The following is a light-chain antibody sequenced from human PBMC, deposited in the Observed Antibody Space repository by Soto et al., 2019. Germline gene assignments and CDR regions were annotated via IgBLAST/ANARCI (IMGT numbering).Light chain of an antibody. CDR3: AAWDDSLNGSYV. CDR1: SSNIGSNT. Sequence: QSVLTQSPSASGTPGQRVTISCSGSSSNIGSNTVNWYQQLPGTAPKLLIYSNSQRPSGVPDRFSGSKSGTSASLAISGLQSEDEADYYCAAWDDSLNGSYVFGTGTKLTVL. J-gene: IGLJ1*01. V-gene: IGLV1-44*01. CDR2: SNS.